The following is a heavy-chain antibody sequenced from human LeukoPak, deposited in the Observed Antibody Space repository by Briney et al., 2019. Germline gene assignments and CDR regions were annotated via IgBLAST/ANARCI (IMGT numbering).Heavy chain of an antibody. CDR3: ARSGSYYNGLDY. D-gene: IGHD3-10*01. J-gene: IGHJ4*02. V-gene: IGHV1-8*01. CDR2: MNPNSGNT. Sequence: ASVKVSCKASGYTFTSYDINWVRQATGQGLEWMGWMNPNSGNTGYAQKFQGRVTMTRNTSISTAYMELSSLRSEDTAVYYCARSGSYYNGLDYWGQGTLVTVSS. CDR1: GYTFTSYD.